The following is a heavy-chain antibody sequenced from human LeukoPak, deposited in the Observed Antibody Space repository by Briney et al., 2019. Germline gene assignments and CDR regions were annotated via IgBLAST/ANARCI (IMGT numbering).Heavy chain of an antibody. Sequence: PSETLSLTCAVYGGSFSGYYWSWIRQPPGKGLEWIGEINHSGSTNYNPSLKSRVTISVDTSKNQFSLKLSSVTAADTAVYYCASGTDYYYGMDVWGQGTTVTVSS. CDR2: INHSGST. CDR3: ASGTDYYYGMDV. J-gene: IGHJ6*02. CDR1: GGSFSGYY. V-gene: IGHV4-34*01.